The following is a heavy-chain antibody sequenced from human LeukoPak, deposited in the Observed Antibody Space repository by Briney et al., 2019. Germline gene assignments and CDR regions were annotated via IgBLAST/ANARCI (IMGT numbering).Heavy chain of an antibody. CDR2: INPNSGGT. Sequence: ASVKVSCKASGYTFSGYYMHWVRQAPGQGLEWMGWINPNSGGTNYAQKFQGRVTMTRDTSISTAYMELSRLRSDDTAVYYCAREVERGSGYYPHLFDYWGQGTLVTVSS. V-gene: IGHV1-2*02. D-gene: IGHD3-22*01. J-gene: IGHJ4*02. CDR3: AREVERGSGYYPHLFDY. CDR1: GYTFSGYY.